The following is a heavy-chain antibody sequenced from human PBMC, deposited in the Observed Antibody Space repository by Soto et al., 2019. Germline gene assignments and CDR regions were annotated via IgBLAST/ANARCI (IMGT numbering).Heavy chain of an antibody. CDR3: ARERIAAAATGAFDI. D-gene: IGHD6-13*01. Sequence: ASVKVSCKASGYTITGYYMHWVRQAPGQGLEWMGRIIPNLGIANYAQKFQGRVTITTDKSTSTAYMELSSLRSEDTAVYYCARERIAAAATGAFDIWGQGTMVTVSS. V-gene: IGHV1-69*04. J-gene: IGHJ3*02. CDR1: GYTITGYY. CDR2: IIPNLGIA.